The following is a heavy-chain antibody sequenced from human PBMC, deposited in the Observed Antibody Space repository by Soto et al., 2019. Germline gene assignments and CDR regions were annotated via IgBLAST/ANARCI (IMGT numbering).Heavy chain of an antibody. D-gene: IGHD6-25*01. V-gene: IGHV4-34*01. CDR3: ARRGYSSASPTWFDP. J-gene: IGHJ5*02. CDR2: INHSGST. Sequence: KTSETLSLTCAVYGGSFSGYYWSWIRQPPGKGLEWIGEINHSGSTNYNPSLKSRVTISVDTSKNQFSLKLSSVTAADTAVYYFARRGYSSASPTWFDPWGQGTLVTVSS. CDR1: GGSFSGYY.